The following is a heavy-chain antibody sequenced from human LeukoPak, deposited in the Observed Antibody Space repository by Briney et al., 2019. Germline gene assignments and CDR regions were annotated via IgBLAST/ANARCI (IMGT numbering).Heavy chain of an antibody. D-gene: IGHD3-10*01. J-gene: IGHJ6*02. V-gene: IGHV1-18*01. Sequence: HGASVKVSCKASGYTFTSYGISWVRQAPGQGLEWMGWISAYNGNTNYAQKLQGRVTMTTDTSTSTAYMELRSLRSDDTAVYYCAREVRGGIDYGMDVWGQGTTVTVSS. CDR2: ISAYNGNT. CDR3: AREVRGGIDYGMDV. CDR1: GYTFTSYG.